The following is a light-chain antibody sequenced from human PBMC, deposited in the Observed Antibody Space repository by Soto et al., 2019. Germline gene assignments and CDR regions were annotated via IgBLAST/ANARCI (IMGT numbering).Light chain of an antibody. Sequence: ETVLTQSPGTLSLSPGERATLSCRASQTIRSNYLAWYRLTPGQAPRLLIYGASNRATGIADRFSGSGSGTAFTLIISRLEPEDFALYYCQQYGSSPWTFGQGTKVEIK. J-gene: IGKJ1*01. CDR3: QQYGSSPWT. V-gene: IGKV3-20*01. CDR2: GAS. CDR1: QTIRSNY.